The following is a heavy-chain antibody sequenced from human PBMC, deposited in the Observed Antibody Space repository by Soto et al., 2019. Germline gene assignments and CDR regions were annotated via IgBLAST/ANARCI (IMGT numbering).Heavy chain of an antibody. J-gene: IGHJ3*02. CDR2: ILVDGRT. D-gene: IGHD2-8*02. Sequence: GGSLRLSCAASGFICSSYDMSWARQAPGKGLEWVSTILVDGRTFYVDSVKGRFTISRDSSQNTVYLQMNSLTAGDTALYYCAKATATGGGAFDICGQGTMVTVSS. V-gene: IGHV3-23*01. CDR3: AKATATGGGAFDI. CDR1: GFICSSYD.